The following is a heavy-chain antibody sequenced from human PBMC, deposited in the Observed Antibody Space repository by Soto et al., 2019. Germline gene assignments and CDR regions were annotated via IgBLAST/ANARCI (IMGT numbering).Heavy chain of an antibody. CDR1: GGSISSSSYY. J-gene: IGHJ3*02. D-gene: IGHD3-3*01. CDR3: ATYVLRFLEWLLYGYDAFDI. V-gene: IGHV4-39*01. Sequence: SQTLSLTCTVSGGSISSSSYYWGWIRQPPGKGLEWIGSIYYSGSTYYNPSLKSRVTISVDTSKNQFSLKLSSVTAADTAVYYCATYVLRFLEWLLYGYDAFDIWGQGTMVTVSS. CDR2: IYYSGST.